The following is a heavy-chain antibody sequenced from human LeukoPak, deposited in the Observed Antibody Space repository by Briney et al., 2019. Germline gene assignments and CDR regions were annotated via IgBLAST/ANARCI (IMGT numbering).Heavy chain of an antibody. CDR3: ARVIAAAGFDY. CDR2: ISGSGVLT. D-gene: IGHD6-13*01. Sequence: PGGSLRLSCAASGSSLSSYAKSWVRQAPGKGLEWVSAISGSGVLTYYAESVKGRFTISRDNSKNTLYLQMNNLRAEDTAVYYCARVIAAAGFDYWGQGTLVTVSS. CDR1: GSSLSSYA. V-gene: IGHV3-23*01. J-gene: IGHJ4*02.